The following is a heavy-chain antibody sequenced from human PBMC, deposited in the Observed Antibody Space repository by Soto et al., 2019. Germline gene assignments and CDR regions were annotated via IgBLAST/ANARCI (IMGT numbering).Heavy chain of an antibody. D-gene: IGHD2-15*01. CDR2: INHSGST. CDR3: AREKVVXAATQKVNWFXP. J-gene: IGHJ5*02. CDR1: GGSFSGYY. Sequence: SETLALTCAVYGGSFSGYYWSWIRQPPGKGLEWIGEINHSGSTNYNPSLKSRVTVSVDTSKNQFSLKLSSVTAADTAVYYCAREKVVXAATQKVNWFXPWGQGTLVXVSS. V-gene: IGHV4-34*01.